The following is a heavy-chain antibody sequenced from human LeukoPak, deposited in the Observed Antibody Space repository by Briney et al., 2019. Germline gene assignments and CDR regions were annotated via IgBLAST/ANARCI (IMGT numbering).Heavy chain of an antibody. V-gene: IGHV4-39*07. CDR1: GGSISSSSYY. J-gene: IGHJ4*02. CDR3: ASGYCSSTSCGDY. Sequence: SETLSLTCTVSGGSISSSSYYWSWIRQPPGKGLEWIGEINHSGSTNYNPSLKSRVTISVDTSKNQFSLKLSSVTAADTAVYYCASGYCSSTSCGDYWGQGTLVTVSS. CDR2: INHSGST. D-gene: IGHD2-2*01.